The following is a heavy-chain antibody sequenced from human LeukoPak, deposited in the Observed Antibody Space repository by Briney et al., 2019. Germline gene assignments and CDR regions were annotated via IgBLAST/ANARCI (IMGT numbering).Heavy chain of an antibody. J-gene: IGHJ6*04. CDR2: IIPIFGTA. Sequence: SVKVSCKASGGTFSSYAISWVRQAPGQGLEWMGGIIPIFGTANYAQKFQGRVTITADESTSTAYMELSSLRSEDTAVYYCARAEYQLPGPYYYGMDVWGKGATVTVSS. CDR1: GGTFSSYA. V-gene: IGHV1-69*13. CDR3: ARAEYQLPGPYYYGMDV. D-gene: IGHD2-2*01.